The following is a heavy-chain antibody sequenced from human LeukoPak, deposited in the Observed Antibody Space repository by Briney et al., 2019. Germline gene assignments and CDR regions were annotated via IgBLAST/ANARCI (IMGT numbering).Heavy chain of an antibody. Sequence: PSGTLSLTCAVSGGSISSSNWWSWVRQPPGKGLEWIGEIYHSGSTNYNSSLKSRVTISVDKSKNQFSLKLNSVSAADTAVYYCASRVVNNWYVYYFDYWGQGTLVTVSS. CDR1: GGSISSSNW. D-gene: IGHD1-1*01. CDR2: IYHSGST. CDR3: ASRVVNNWYVYYFDY. V-gene: IGHV4-4*02. J-gene: IGHJ4*02.